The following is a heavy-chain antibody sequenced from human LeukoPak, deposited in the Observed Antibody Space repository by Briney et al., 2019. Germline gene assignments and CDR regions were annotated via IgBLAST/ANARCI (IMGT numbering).Heavy chain of an antibody. D-gene: IGHD1-1*01. V-gene: IGHV3-11*03. CDR1: GFFVRDYY. Sequence: PGGSLTLSCAASGFFVRDYYMTWIRQAPGKGLEWISYIISSGSDTNYADSVWGRITVSRDSAQNSLHLQMDSLRADDTAVYYCARVGHNHAFDIWGQGTVVTVSS. J-gene: IGHJ3*02. CDR2: IISSGSDT. CDR3: ARVGHNHAFDI.